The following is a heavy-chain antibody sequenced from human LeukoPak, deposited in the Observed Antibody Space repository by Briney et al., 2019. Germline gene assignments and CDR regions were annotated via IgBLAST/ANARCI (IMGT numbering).Heavy chain of an antibody. CDR1: GLTFSNYW. CDR2: IKEDGNEK. J-gene: IGHJ4*02. CDR3: ARDRSRFYY. V-gene: IGHV3-7*01. Sequence: GGSLRLSCAASGLTFSNYWMSWVGQAPGKGLEWVANIKEDGNEKYYVDSVKGRSTISRDNAKKSLDLEMNSLRAEDTAVYYCARDRSRFYYWGQGTPVTVSS. D-gene: IGHD2-2*01.